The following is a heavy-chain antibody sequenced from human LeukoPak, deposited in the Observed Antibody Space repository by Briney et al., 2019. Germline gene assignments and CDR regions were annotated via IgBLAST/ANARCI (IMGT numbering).Heavy chain of an antibody. V-gene: IGHV3-48*03. CDR1: GFTFSSYE. CDR2: ISSSGSTI. J-gene: IGHJ4*02. D-gene: IGHD6-19*01. Sequence: GSLRLSCAASGFTFSSYEMKWVRQAPGKGLEWVSYISSSGSTIYYADSVKGRFTISRDNAKNSLYLQMNSLRAEDTAVYYCARTVAGIFDYWGQGTLVTVSS. CDR3: ARTVAGIFDY.